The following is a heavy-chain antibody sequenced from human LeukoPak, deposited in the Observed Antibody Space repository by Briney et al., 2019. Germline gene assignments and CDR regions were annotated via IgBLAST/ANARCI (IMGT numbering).Heavy chain of an antibody. CDR1: GFIFSRYD. CDR3: ARDPATVTSHFDY. J-gene: IGHJ4*02. D-gene: IGHD4-17*01. V-gene: IGHV3-33*01. Sequence: GTSLRLSCVASGFIFSRYDMHWVRQAPGKGLEWVALIWHDGSKTHYADSVKGRFTISRDDSKSTLYVQMNSLRVEDTAVYYCARDPATVTSHFDYWGQGALVTVSS. CDR2: IWHDGSKT.